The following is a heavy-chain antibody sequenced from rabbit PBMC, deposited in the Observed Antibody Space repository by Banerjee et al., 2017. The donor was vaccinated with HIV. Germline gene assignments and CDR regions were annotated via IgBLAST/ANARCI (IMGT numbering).Heavy chain of an antibody. V-gene: IGHV1S40*01. D-gene: IGHD8-1*01. CDR2: SYAGSSGTT. CDR1: GFSLSIYE. CDR3: ARDRDTGSVYYFDL. J-gene: IGHJ4*01. Sequence: QSLEESGGDLVKPGAFLTLTCTASGFSLSIYEMCWVCQAPGKGLEWIACSYAGSSGTTYYANWAKGRFTISKTSSTTVTLQMTSLTAADTATYFCARDRDTGSVYYFDLWGPGTLVTVS.